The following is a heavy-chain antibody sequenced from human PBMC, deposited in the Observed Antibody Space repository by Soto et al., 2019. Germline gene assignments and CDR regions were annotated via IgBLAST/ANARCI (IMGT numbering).Heavy chain of an antibody. J-gene: IGHJ6*02. CDR3: AEDHYGSAIYGMDV. D-gene: IGHD3-10*01. Sequence: EVQLVESGGGLVQPGRSLRLSCAASGFTFDDYAMHWVRQTPGKGLEWVSGITWNSGTIGYADSVKGRFTISRDNGKNSLYLQMNSLIPEDTALYYCAEDHYGSAIYGMDVWGQGTTVTVSS. CDR1: GFTFDDYA. CDR2: ITWNSGTI. V-gene: IGHV3-9*01.